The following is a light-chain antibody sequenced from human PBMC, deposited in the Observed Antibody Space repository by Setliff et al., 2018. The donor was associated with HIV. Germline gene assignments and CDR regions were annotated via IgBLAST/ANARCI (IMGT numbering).Light chain of an antibody. J-gene: IGLJ1*01. CDR1: NIGSKS. CDR2: DDD. CDR3: QVWDSSSDHPEV. V-gene: IGLV3-21*01. Sequence: SYELAQPPSVSVAPGRTASIACGGNNIGSKSVHWYQQKTGQAPVLVMYDDDDRPSRIPERFSGSHSGDTATLTISRVEAGDEADYYCQVWDSSSDHPEVFGTGTKVTVL.